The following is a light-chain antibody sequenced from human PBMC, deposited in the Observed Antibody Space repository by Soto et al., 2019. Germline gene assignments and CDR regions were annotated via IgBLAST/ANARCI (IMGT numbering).Light chain of an antibody. CDR2: GTS. Sequence: VLTQSPGTLSLSPGERATLSCRASQSVSSSHLAWYQQKPGQAPRLLIYGTSSRATGIPDRSSGSGSGTDFTLSISRLEPEDFAVYYCQQYGLSLLTFGGGTKVEIK. V-gene: IGKV3-20*01. J-gene: IGKJ4*01. CDR3: QQYGLSLLT. CDR1: QSVSSSH.